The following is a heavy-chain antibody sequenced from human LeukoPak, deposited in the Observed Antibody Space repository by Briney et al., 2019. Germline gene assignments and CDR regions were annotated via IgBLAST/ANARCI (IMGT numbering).Heavy chain of an antibody. Sequence: SSETLSLTCTVSGDSISRSSDYWGWIRQPPGKGPEWIGSVYYIGSTFYNPALKSRLTISIDTSKNQFSLKLRSVTAADTAVYYCAREDAEQMDNSFDIWGQGTMVTVSS. J-gene: IGHJ3*02. V-gene: IGHV4-39*07. CDR3: AREDAEQMDNSFDI. D-gene: IGHD5-24*01. CDR2: VYYIGST. CDR1: GDSISRSSDY.